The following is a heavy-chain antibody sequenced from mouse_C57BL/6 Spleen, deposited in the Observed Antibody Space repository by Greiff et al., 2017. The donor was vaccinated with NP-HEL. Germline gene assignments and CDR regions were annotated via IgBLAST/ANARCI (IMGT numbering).Heavy chain of an antibody. CDR3: ARPAYYGSPWFAY. Sequence: EVQLVESGGGLVKPGGSLKLSCAASGFTFSDYGMHWVRQAPEKGLEWVAYISSGSSTIYYADTVKGRFTISRDNAKNTLFLQMTRRRSEDTAMYYCARPAYYGSPWFAYWGQGTLVTVSA. J-gene: IGHJ3*01. CDR1: GFTFSDYG. CDR2: ISSGSSTI. V-gene: IGHV5-17*01. D-gene: IGHD2-9*01.